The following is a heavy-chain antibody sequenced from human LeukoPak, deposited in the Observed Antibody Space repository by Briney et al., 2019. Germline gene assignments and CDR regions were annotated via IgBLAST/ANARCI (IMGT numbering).Heavy chain of an antibody. J-gene: IGHJ4*02. Sequence: GGSLRLSCAASGFTFSSYAMSWVRQAPGKGLEWVSAISGSGGSTYYADSVKGRFTISRDNSKNTLYLQMNSLRAEDTAVYYCAKGDTGWAIVPAAIAYWGQGTLLTVSS. CDR2: ISGSGGST. CDR1: GFTFSSYA. CDR3: AKGDTGWAIVPAAIAY. D-gene: IGHD2-2*01. V-gene: IGHV3-23*01.